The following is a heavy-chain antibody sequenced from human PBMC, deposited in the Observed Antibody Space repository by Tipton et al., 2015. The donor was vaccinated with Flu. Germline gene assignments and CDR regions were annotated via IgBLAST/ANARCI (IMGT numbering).Heavy chain of an antibody. J-gene: IGHJ4*02. CDR2: ISYDGSFK. CDR1: GFAFDTKG. CDR3: AKEILWRSHFDF. D-gene: IGHD2-21*01. V-gene: IGHV3-30*18. Sequence: SLRLSCAASGFAFDTKGMHWVRLAPGKGLQWVAFISYDGSFKYYADSVKGRFTLSRDNSRNTLYLQMDSVRVDDTAVYYCAKEILWRSHFDFWGQGTPVTVSS.